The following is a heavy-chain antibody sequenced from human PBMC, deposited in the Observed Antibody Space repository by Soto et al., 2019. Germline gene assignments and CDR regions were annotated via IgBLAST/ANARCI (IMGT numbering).Heavy chain of an antibody. Sequence: QITLKESGPTLVKPTQTLTLTCTFSGFSLSTNAVGVGWIRQPPGKALEWLALIYWDDDKRYSPSLKSRLTITKDTSKKQVVLTMTNMDPLDPATYYCAHGYSYAHDFVSWGQGTLVTVSS. D-gene: IGHD5-18*01. CDR3: AHGYSYAHDFVS. CDR1: GFSLSTNAVG. CDR2: IYWDDDK. J-gene: IGHJ4*02. V-gene: IGHV2-5*02.